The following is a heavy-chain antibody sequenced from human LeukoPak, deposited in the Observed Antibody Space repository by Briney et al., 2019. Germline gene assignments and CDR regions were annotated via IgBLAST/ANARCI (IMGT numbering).Heavy chain of an antibody. CDR1: GFTFSSYN. D-gene: IGHD5-12*01. J-gene: IGHJ4*02. CDR3: ARGLGYSGYDYFDY. Sequence: PGGSLRLSCAASGFTFSSYNMNWVRQAPGKGLEWVSSISSSSSYIYYADSVKGRFTISRDNAKNSLYLQMNSLRAEDTAVYYCARGLGYSGYDYFDYWGQGTLVTVSS. CDR2: ISSSSSYI. V-gene: IGHV3-21*04.